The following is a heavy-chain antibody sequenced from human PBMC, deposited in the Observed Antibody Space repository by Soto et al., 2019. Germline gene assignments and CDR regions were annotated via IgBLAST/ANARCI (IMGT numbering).Heavy chain of an antibody. CDR1: GFTFSLYA. D-gene: IGHD5-12*01. V-gene: IGHV3-64*01. Sequence: EVHLVESGGGLVQPGGSLRLSCAASGFTFSLYAMHWVRQAPGKGLEYVSAINPNGDRTYYANSVKGRFTISRDNSKSTLYLQMGSLRVEDMAVYYCASAGSGYDHWGQGTPVTLSS. CDR3: ASAGSGYDH. J-gene: IGHJ5*02. CDR2: INPNGDRT.